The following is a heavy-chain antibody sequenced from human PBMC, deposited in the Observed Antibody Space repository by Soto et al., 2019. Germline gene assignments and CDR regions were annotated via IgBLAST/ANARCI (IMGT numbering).Heavy chain of an antibody. CDR3: ARRGGSGWYYFDY. Sequence: SETLSLTCTVSGGSISSYYWSWIRQPPGKGLEWIGYIYYSGSTNYNPSLKSRVTISVDTSKNQFSLKLSSVTAADTAVYYCARRGGSGWYYFDYWGQGTLVTVSS. CDR1: GGSISSYY. V-gene: IGHV4-59*01. CDR2: IYYSGST. D-gene: IGHD6-19*01. J-gene: IGHJ4*02.